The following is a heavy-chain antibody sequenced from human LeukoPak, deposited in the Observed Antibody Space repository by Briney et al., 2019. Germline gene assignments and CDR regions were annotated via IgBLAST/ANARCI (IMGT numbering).Heavy chain of an antibody. V-gene: IGHV3-74*01. Sequence: PGGSLRLSRAVSGFTFSHDWMHWVRQAPGKGVLRVSRISGHGTTTIYADSVKCRFTISRDNAKNTLYLQRDSLRAEVTAVYYCAGTWSFDYWGQGTLVTVS. CDR3: AGTWSFDY. D-gene: IGHD2-15*01. J-gene: IGHJ4*02. CDR2: ISGHGTTT. CDR1: GFTFSHDW.